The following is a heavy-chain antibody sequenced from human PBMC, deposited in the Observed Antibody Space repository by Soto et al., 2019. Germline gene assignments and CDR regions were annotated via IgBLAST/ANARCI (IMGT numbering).Heavy chain of an antibody. CDR2: IYYTGST. CDR1: GGSITSYY. D-gene: IGHD2-21*02. V-gene: IGHV4-59*12. CDR3: ARVCGGDCHYGMDV. Sequence: PSETLSLTCTVSGGSITSYYWSWIRQPPGKGLEWLGYIYYTGSTTYNPSLKSRVTISVDTSKNQFSLKLSSVTAADTAVYYCARVCGGDCHYGMDVWGQGTTVTVSS. J-gene: IGHJ6*02.